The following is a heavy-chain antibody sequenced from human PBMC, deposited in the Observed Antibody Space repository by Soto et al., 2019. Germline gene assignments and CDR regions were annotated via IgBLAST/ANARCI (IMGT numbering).Heavy chain of an antibody. CDR1: AFSLSTGGVG. CDR2: IYWDDDK. V-gene: IGHV2-5*02. J-gene: IGHJ6*02. D-gene: IGHD2-21*02. Sequence: QITLKESGPTLVKPTQTRTLNCTFSAFSLSTGGVGVGWIRQPPGKALEWLALIYWDDDKRYSPSLRSRLTITKDTPKNQVVLTMTNMDPVDTATYYCIQSRCGGDCLQSYAYYSYYGMDVWGQGATVTVSS. CDR3: IQSRCGGDCLQSYAYYSYYGMDV.